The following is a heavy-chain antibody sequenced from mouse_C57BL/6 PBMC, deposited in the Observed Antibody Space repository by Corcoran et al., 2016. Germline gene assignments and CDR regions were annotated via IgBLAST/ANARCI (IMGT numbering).Heavy chain of an antibody. J-gene: IGHJ3*01. Sequence: EVQLQQSGPELVKPGASVKISCKASGYTFTDYYMTWVKQSHGKSLEWIGDINPNNGGTSYNQKFKGKATLTVDKSSSTAYMELRSLTSEDSAVYYCAREEGYGNLAWFAYWGQGTLVTVSA. CDR1: GYTFTDYY. CDR2: INPNNGGT. D-gene: IGHD2-1*01. V-gene: IGHV1-26*01. CDR3: AREEGYGNLAWFAY.